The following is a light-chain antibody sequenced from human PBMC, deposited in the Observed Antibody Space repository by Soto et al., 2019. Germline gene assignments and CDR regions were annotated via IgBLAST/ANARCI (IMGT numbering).Light chain of an antibody. CDR2: EGS. CDR3: CSYAGSSTYV. J-gene: IGLJ1*01. V-gene: IGLV2-23*01. Sequence: QSVLTQPASVSGSPGQSITISCTGTSSDVGSYNLVSWYQQHPGKAPKLMIYEGSKRPSGVSNRFSGSKSGNTASLTISGLQAEDEADYYCCSYAGSSTYVSGNRTKVTVL. CDR1: SSDVGSYNL.